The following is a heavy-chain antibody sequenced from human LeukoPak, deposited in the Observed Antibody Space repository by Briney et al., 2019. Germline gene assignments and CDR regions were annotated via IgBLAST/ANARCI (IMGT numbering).Heavy chain of an antibody. Sequence: GGSLRLSCAASGFTFSSYAMSWVRQAPGKGLEWVTAISGSGGSTYYADSVKGRFTISRDNSKNTLYLQMNSLRAEDTAVYYCAKRVQVEGYFDYWGQGTLVTVSS. J-gene: IGHJ4*02. CDR3: AKRVQVEGYFDY. V-gene: IGHV3-23*01. CDR2: ISGSGGST. D-gene: IGHD5-24*01. CDR1: GFTFSSYA.